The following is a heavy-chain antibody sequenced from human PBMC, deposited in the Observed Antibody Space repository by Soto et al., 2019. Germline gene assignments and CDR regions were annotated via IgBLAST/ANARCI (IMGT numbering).Heavy chain of an antibody. J-gene: IGHJ5*02. CDR3: AVDDYDFWSGYNWFDP. D-gene: IGHD3-3*01. CDR2: INHSGST. CDR1: GGSFSGYY. Sequence: PSETLSLTCAVYGGSFSGYYWSWIRQPPGKGLEWIGEINHSGSTNYNPSLKSRVTISVDTSKNQFSLKLSSVTAADTAVYYCAVDDYDFWSGYNWFDPWGQGTLVTVSS. V-gene: IGHV4-34*01.